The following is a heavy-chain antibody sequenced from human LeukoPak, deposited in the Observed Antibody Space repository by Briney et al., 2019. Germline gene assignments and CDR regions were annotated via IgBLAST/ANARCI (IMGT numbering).Heavy chain of an antibody. D-gene: IGHD1-26*01. Sequence: SQTLSLTCAISGDSVSSNSAAWNWIRQSPSRGLEWLGRTHYRSKWYCDYAVAVKSRISINPDTSKNQFSLQLSSVTPEDTAVYYCARDPVGGSTIFDYWGQGTLVTVSS. V-gene: IGHV6-1*01. J-gene: IGHJ4*02. CDR1: GDSVSSNSAA. CDR2: THYRSKWYC. CDR3: ARDPVGGSTIFDY.